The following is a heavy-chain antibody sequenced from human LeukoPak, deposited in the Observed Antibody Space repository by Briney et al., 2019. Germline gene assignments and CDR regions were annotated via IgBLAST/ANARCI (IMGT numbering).Heavy chain of an antibody. Sequence: GGSLRLSCAASGFTFSSYWMNWVRQAPGKGLVWVSRLNSDGSITNYADSVKGRFTISRDNAKNTLYLQMNSLRAEDTAVYYCARGTWGSFDYWGQGALVTVSS. CDR2: LNSDGSIT. CDR3: ARGTWGSFDY. CDR1: GFTFSSYW. D-gene: IGHD3-16*01. J-gene: IGHJ4*02. V-gene: IGHV3-74*01.